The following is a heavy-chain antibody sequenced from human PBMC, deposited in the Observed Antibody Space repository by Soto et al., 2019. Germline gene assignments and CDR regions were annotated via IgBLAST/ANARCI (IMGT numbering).Heavy chain of an antibody. J-gene: IGHJ4*02. Sequence: QVQLVESGGGVVQPGRSLRLSCTASGFTFSDFGMHWVRQAPGKGLEWVALIWYDGSNTYYSDSVKGRFSISRDDSENRLNLQMNSLRVEDTAVYYCARDRGPFVDTARAAYWGQGALVTVSS. V-gene: IGHV3-33*01. CDR2: IWYDGSNT. CDR3: ARDRGPFVDTARAAY. CDR1: GFTFSDFG. D-gene: IGHD5-18*01.